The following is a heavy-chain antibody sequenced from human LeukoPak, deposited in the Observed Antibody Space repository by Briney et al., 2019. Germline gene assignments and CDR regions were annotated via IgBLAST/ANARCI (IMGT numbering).Heavy chain of an antibody. CDR2: INHSGST. V-gene: IGHV4-34*01. J-gene: IGHJ1*01. D-gene: IGHD2-15*01. CDR3: ARGILGYCIGGSCYSFPH. CDR1: GGSFSGYY. Sequence: PSETLSLTCAVYGGSFSGYYWSWIRQPPGKGLEWIGEINHSGSTNYNPSLKRRVTISVDTSKNQFSLKLSSVTAADTAVYYCARGILGYCIGGSCYSFPHWGQGTLVTVSS.